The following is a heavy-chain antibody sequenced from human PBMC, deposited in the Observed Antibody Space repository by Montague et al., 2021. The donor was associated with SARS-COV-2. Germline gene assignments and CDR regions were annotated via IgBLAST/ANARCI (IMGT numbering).Heavy chain of an antibody. Sequence: SETLSLTCTVSGGSINSHHWSWIRQSPGQGLEWIGYVYYRGSTKYNPSLKSRVTISVETSKNQFYLKLTSVTAADAAVYYCARANLVTFGGVIDLFEHWGQGSLVTVSS. D-gene: IGHD3-16*02. V-gene: IGHV4-59*11. J-gene: IGHJ4*02. CDR1: GGSINSHH. CDR2: VYYRGST. CDR3: ARANLVTFGGVIDLFEH.